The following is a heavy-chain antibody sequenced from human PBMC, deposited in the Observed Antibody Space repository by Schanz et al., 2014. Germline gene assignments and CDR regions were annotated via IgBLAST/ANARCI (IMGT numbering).Heavy chain of an antibody. V-gene: IGHV3-48*01. D-gene: IGHD2-15*01. CDR2: ISSSSSTR. J-gene: IGHJ6*02. CDR3: ARDFLLEQLGYSHYYYAMDV. Sequence: EVQLVESGGGLVQPGGSLRLSCAASGFTFSSYSMNWVRQAPGKGLEWVSYISSSSSTRYYADSVKGRFTISRDNAKNSLLLQMNSLRAEDTAVYYCARDFLLEQLGYSHYYYAMDVWGQGTTVTVSS. CDR1: GFTFSSYS.